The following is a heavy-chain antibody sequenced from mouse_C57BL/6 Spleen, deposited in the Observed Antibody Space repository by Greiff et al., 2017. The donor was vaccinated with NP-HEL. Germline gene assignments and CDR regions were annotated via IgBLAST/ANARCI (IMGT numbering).Heavy chain of an antibody. V-gene: IGHV1-52*01. CDR2: IDPSDSET. CDR3: AVSITTVVAGAMDY. Sequence: QVQLQQPGAELVRPGSSVKLSCKASGYTFTSYWMHWVKQRPIQGLEWIGNIDPSDSETHYNQKFKDKATFTVDKSSSTAYMQLSSLTSEDSAVYYCAVSITTVVAGAMDYWGQGTSVTVSS. D-gene: IGHD1-1*01. CDR1: GYTFTSYW. J-gene: IGHJ4*01.